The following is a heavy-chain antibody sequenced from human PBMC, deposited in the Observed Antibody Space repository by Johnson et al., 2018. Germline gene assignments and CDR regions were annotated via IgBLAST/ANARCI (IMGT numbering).Heavy chain of an antibody. CDR2: ISYDGSNK. D-gene: IGHD2-21*02. CDR1: GFTFSSYA. V-gene: IGHV3-30-3*01. CDR3: ARASVVTSEYFQH. J-gene: IGHJ1*01. Sequence: QVQLVQSGGGLVQPGGSLRLSCAASGFTFSSYAMHWVRQAPGKGLEWVAVISYDGSNKYYADSVKGRFTISRDNSKNTLYLQMNSLRAEDTAVYYCARASVVTSEYFQHWGQGTLVTVSS.